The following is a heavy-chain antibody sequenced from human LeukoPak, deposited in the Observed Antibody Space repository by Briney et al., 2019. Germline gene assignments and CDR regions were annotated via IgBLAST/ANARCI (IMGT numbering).Heavy chain of an antibody. V-gene: IGHV1-69*05. CDR3: ARSDGSGSYYAHRTNYYYYYMDV. D-gene: IGHD3-10*01. Sequence: GASVKVSCKASGGTFSSYAISWVRQAPGQGLEWMGGIIPIFGTANYAQKFQGRVTITTDESTSTAYMELSSLRPEDTAVYYCARSDGSGSYYAHRTNYYYYYMDVWGKGTTVTVSS. CDR1: GGTFSSYA. CDR2: IIPIFGTA. J-gene: IGHJ6*03.